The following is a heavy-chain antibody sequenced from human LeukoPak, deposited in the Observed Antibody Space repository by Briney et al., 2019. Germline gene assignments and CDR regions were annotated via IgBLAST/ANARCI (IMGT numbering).Heavy chain of an antibody. J-gene: IGHJ4*02. CDR1: GLTVIDNY. D-gene: IGHD4-23*01. CDR3: ATATRDYGANSPFDY. Sequence: GGSLRLSCAASGLTVIDNYMNWVRQAPGKGLEWVSVIYSGGSTYYADSVKGRFTISRDNSKNTLYLQMNSLRAEDTAVYYCATATRDYGANSPFDYWGQGTLVTVSS. CDR2: IYSGGST. V-gene: IGHV3-66*01.